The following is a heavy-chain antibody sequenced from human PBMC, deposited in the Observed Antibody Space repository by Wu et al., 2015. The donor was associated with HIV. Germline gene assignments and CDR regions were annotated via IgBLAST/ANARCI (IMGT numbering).Heavy chain of an antibody. CDR3: ARDRGGRYCSGGSCPHFDY. D-gene: IGHD2-15*01. J-gene: IGHJ4*02. Sequence: QVQLVQSGAEVKKPGASVKVSCKASGYTFTSYGISWVRQAPGQGLEWMGWISAYNGNTNYAQKLQGRVTMTTDTSTSTAYMELRSLRSDDTAVYYCARDRGGRYCSGGSCPHFDYWGQGTLVTVSS. CDR2: ISAYNGNT. V-gene: IGHV1-18*01. CDR1: GYTFTSYG.